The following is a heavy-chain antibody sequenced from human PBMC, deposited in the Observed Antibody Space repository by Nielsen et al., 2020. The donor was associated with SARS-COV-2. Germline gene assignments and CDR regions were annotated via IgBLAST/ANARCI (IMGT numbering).Heavy chain of an antibody. D-gene: IGHD3-10*01. CDR2: TSASGAST. V-gene: IGHV3-23*01. CDR3: AKDDVVRGDAYDI. Sequence: GGSLRLSCAASGFTFNIYAMAWVRRAPGRGLEWVSGTSASGASTYYADSVKGRFSISRDNSRNTLYLQMNSLRVEDTAIYFCAKDDVVRGDAYDIWGRGTVVTVSS. CDR1: GFTFNIYA. J-gene: IGHJ3*02.